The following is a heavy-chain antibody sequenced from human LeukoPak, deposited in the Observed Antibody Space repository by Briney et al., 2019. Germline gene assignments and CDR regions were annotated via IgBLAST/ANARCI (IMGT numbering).Heavy chain of an antibody. V-gene: IGHV3-7*01. D-gene: IGHD4-17*01. CDR3: ARGPDYGDRLDYFDY. CDR1: GFTFSRYA. J-gene: IGHJ4*02. Sequence: PGGSLRLSCVASGFTFSRYAMSWVRQAPGKGLEWVANIKQDGSQYYVDSVKGRFIISRDNAKNSLSLQMNSLRVEDTALYYCARGPDYGDRLDYFDYWGQGTLVTVSS. CDR2: IKQDGSQ.